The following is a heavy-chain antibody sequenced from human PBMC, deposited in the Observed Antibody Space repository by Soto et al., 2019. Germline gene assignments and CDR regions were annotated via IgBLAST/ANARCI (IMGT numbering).Heavy chain of an antibody. CDR1: GDSLGNYY. D-gene: IGHD6-19*01. CDR2: VSSSGNT. V-gene: IGHV4-4*07. Sequence: SETLSLTCTVSGDSLGNYYWFWIRQPVGKGLEWIGRVSSSGNTNANPTLNSRATMSIDTSKNQFSLRLRSVTAADTAVYYCARVPEYSSGSLRYWGQGTLVTVSS. J-gene: IGHJ4*02. CDR3: ARVPEYSSGSLRY.